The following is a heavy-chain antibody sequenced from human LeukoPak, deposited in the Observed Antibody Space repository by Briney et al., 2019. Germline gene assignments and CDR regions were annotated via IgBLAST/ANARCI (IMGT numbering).Heavy chain of an antibody. V-gene: IGHV1-2*02. D-gene: IGHD2-2*01. CDR2: INPNSGGT. J-gene: IGHJ5*02. CDR3: ARGPAAIPVRFDP. CDR1: GYTFTDYY. Sequence: ASVKVSCKASGYTFTDYYMHWVPQAPGQGLEWMGWINPNSGGTNYAQKFQGSVTMTRDTSISTAYMELSRLRSDDTAVYYCARGPAAIPVRFDPWGQGTLVTVSS.